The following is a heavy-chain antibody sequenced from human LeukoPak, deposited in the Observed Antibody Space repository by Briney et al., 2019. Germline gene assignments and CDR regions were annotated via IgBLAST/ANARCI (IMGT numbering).Heavy chain of an antibody. CDR1: GYTFTNYD. CDR3: ARRGRIPRDRGNDAFDI. V-gene: IGHV1-18*01. Sequence: GASGEVSCYASGYTFTNYDINWVRRAPGQGLEWRRWISAYNGNTDYAQTFQGRVTMPTDTSTATGYMELRSLRSDDTAVYHCARRGRIPRDRGNDAFDISGHGTMVTVSS. D-gene: IGHD3-10*01. CDR2: ISAYNGNT. J-gene: IGHJ3*02.